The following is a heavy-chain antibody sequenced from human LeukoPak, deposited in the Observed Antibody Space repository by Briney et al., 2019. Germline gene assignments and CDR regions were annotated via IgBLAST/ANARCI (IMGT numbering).Heavy chain of an antibody. J-gene: IGHJ4*02. CDR1: GYTFTSYG. V-gene: IGHV1-18*01. CDR3: ATADHYDSSGYYWDYFDY. CDR2: ISAYNGNT. Sequence: GASVKVSCKASGYTFTSYGISWVRQAPGQGLEWMGWISAYNGNTNYAQKLQGRVTMTTDTSTSTAYMELRSLRSDDTAVYYCATADHYDSSGYYWDYFDYWGQGTLVTVSS. D-gene: IGHD3-22*01.